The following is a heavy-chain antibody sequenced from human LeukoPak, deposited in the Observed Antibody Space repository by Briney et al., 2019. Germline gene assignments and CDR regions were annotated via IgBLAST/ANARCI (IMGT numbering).Heavy chain of an antibody. Sequence: SETLSLTCTVSGGSLSIYYWSWIRQPPGKGLEWIGYIYYSGSTNYNPSLKSRVTISVDTSKNQFSLKLNSVTAADTAVYYCARLRVPHAFDIWGQGTMVTVSS. CDR2: IYYSGST. V-gene: IGHV4-59*08. J-gene: IGHJ3*02. CDR1: GGSLSIYY. CDR3: ARLRVPHAFDI.